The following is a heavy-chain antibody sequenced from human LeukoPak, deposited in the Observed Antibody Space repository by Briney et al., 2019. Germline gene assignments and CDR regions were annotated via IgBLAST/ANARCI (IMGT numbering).Heavy chain of an antibody. Sequence: PSETLSLTCAVSGGSISSGGYSWSWIRQPPGKGLEWIGYIYHSGSTYHNPSLKSRVTISVDRSKNQFSLKLSSVTAADTAVYYCARVPQGSYQDAFDIWGQGTMVTVSS. CDR2: IYHSGST. CDR1: GGSISSGGYS. V-gene: IGHV4-30-2*01. CDR3: ARVPQGSYQDAFDI. J-gene: IGHJ3*02. D-gene: IGHD1-26*01.